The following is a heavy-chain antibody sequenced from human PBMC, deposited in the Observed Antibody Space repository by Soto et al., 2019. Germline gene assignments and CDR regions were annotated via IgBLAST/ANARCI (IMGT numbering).Heavy chain of an antibody. CDR1: GYTFSSYI. V-gene: IGHV1-46*01. Sequence: ASVKVSCKASGYTFSSYIFHWVRQAPGQGLEWVGLIDPSGGSTTYAQKFQGRVTMTRDTSTSTVYMQLSSLRSEDTAVYYCARDLTAIGISQFYFDYWGQGTLVTVSS. J-gene: IGHJ4*02. D-gene: IGHD5-18*01. CDR3: ARDLTAIGISQFYFDY. CDR2: IDPSGGST.